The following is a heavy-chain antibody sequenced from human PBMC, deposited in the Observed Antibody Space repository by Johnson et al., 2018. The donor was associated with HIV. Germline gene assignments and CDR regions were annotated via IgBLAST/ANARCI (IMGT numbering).Heavy chain of an antibody. J-gene: IGHJ3*02. CDR1: GFTFDDYA. CDR3: ARAPEVRGVDAFDI. Sequence: VQLVESGGGLVQPGRSLRLSCAASGFTFDDYAMHWVRQAPGKGLEWVSGINWNGGSTGYADSVKGRFTISRDNAKNSLSLQMNSLRAEDTAVYYCARAPEVRGVDAFDIWGQGTMVTVSS. D-gene: IGHD3-10*01. V-gene: IGHV3-20*04. CDR2: INWNGGST.